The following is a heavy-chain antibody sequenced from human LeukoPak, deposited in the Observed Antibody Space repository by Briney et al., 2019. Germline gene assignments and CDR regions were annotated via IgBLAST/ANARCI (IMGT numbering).Heavy chain of an antibody. J-gene: IGHJ4*02. V-gene: IGHV4-38-2*02. CDR2: IYHSGST. Sequence: SEPLSLTCAVSDYSISSAYYWGWIRQTPGKGLECIGSIYHSGSTDYNPSLKSRVTISVDTSKNQFSLKLRSVTAADTAVYYCARDQAYCGGDCYFDFWGQGTLVTVFS. CDR1: DYSISSAYY. CDR3: ARDQAYCGGDCYFDF. D-gene: IGHD2-21*02.